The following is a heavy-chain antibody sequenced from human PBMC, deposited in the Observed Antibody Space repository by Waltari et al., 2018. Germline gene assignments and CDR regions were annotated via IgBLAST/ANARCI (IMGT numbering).Heavy chain of an antibody. V-gene: IGHV4-31*03. CDR1: GGSISRGGYF. Sequence: QVQLQESGPGLVKPSQTLSLTCTFSGGSISRGGYFWSWIRQHPGKGLEWIGYIYYSGSTYYNPSLKSRVTISVDTSKNQFSLKLSSVTAADTAVYYCARGLITMIVVADWGQGTLVTVSS. J-gene: IGHJ4*02. D-gene: IGHD3-22*01. CDR2: IYYSGST. CDR3: ARGLITMIVVAD.